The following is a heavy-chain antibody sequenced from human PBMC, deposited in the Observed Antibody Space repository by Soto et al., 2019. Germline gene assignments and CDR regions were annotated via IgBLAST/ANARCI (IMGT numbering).Heavy chain of an antibody. CDR3: ARAYDCSSTSCHKNYYYYGMDV. D-gene: IGHD2-2*02. Sequence: QVQLVQSGAEVKKPGSSVKVSCKASGGTFSSYAISWVRQAPGQGLEWMGGIIPIFGTANYAQKFQGRVTITADESTSTDYMELNSMRSEDTAVYYCARAYDCSSTSCHKNYYYYGMDVWGQGTTVTVSS. J-gene: IGHJ6*02. CDR1: GGTFSSYA. CDR2: IIPIFGTA. V-gene: IGHV1-69*01.